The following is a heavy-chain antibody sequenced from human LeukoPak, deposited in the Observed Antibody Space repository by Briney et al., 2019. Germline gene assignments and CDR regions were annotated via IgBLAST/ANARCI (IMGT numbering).Heavy chain of an antibody. D-gene: IGHD3-3*01. CDR2: IYPGDSDT. J-gene: IGHJ4*02. V-gene: IGHV5-51*01. Sequence: GESLKISCKGSGYSFTSYWIGWVRQMPGKGLEWMGIIYPGDSDTRYSPSFQGQVTISADKSICTAYLQWSSLKASDTAMYYCARPYYDFWSGYPSYYFDYWGQGTLVTVSS. CDR3: ARPYYDFWSGYPSYYFDY. CDR1: GYSFTSYW.